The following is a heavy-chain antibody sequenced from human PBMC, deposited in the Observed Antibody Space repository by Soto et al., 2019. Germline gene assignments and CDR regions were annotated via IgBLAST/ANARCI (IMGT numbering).Heavy chain of an antibody. V-gene: IGHV3-73*02. J-gene: IGHJ6*02. CDR2: IRIKVNDYAT. CDR3: TSGMDV. CDR1: GFTFSDSA. Sequence: EVQLVESGGGLVQPGGSLRLSCAASGFTFSDSAVHWVRQASGRGLEWVGRIRIKVNDYATAYTTSVKGRFTISRDDSKNTAFLQMHRLKNEDTAVYYCTSGMDVWGQGTTVTVS.